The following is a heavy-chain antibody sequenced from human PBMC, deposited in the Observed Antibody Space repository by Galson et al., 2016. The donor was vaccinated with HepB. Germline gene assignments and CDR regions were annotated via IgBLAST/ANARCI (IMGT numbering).Heavy chain of an antibody. CDR1: GFTFSSYS. V-gene: IGHV3-48*01. CDR3: ARAYHPYDSSGYHFDF. CDR2: ISSSSSTI. J-gene: IGHJ4*02. D-gene: IGHD3-22*01. Sequence: SLRLSCAASGFTFSSYSMSWVRQAPGKGLEWVSYISSSSSTIYYADSVKGRFTISRDNAKNSLYLQMNSLRAEDTAVYYCARAYHPYDSSGYHFDFWGQGTLVTVSS.